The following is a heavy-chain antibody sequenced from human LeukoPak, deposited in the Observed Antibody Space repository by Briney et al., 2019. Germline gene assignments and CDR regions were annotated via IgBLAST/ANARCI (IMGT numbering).Heavy chain of an antibody. Sequence: SETLSLTCTVSGGSTSSYYWSWIRQPPGKGLEWIGYIYYSGSTNYNPSLKSRVTISVDTSKNQFSLKLSSVTAADTAVYYCARVPREAYYFDYWGQGTLVTVSS. CDR2: IYYSGST. V-gene: IGHV4-59*01. J-gene: IGHJ4*02. CDR1: GGSTSSYY. CDR3: ARVPREAYYFDY.